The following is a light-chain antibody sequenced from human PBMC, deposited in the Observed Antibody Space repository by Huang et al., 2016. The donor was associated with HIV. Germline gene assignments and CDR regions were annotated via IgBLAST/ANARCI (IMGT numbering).Light chain of an antibody. V-gene: IGKV1-39*01. CDR1: QSLNNY. CDR3: QQTFSVPLT. CDR2: SAS. J-gene: IGKJ4*01. Sequence: DLQMTQSQSSLSASVGDRVTITCRASQSLNNYLNWYQQKPGKAPNLLIYSASTLQSGVPPRFSGGVSGTVFTLTISNLQPEDYATYYCQQTFSVPLTFGGGTKVEIK.